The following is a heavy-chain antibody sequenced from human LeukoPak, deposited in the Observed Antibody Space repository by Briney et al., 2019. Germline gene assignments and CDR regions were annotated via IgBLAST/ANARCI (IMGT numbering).Heavy chain of an antibody. CDR2: ISGSGGST. D-gene: IGHD2-21*02. Sequence: PGGSLRLSCAASGFTFSSYGMSWVRQAPGKGLEWASAISGSGGSTYYADSVKGRFTISRDNSKNTLYLQMNSLRAEDTAVYYCASVGVCGGGDCCGPGAFDIWGQGTMVTVSS. J-gene: IGHJ3*02. CDR3: ASVGVCGGGDCCGPGAFDI. CDR1: GFTFSSYG. V-gene: IGHV3-23*01.